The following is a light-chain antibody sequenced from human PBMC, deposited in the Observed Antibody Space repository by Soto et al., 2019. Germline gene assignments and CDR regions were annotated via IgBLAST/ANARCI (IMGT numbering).Light chain of an antibody. Sequence: QSVLTQPPSVSGAPGQRVTISCTGSSSNIGAGYDVHWYQQLPGTAPKLLIYGNSNRPSVVPDRFSGSKSGTSASLAITGLQAEDEAEYYCQSYDSSLSVVVFGGGTKLTVL. CDR2: GNS. V-gene: IGLV1-40*01. J-gene: IGLJ2*01. CDR3: QSYDSSLSVVV. CDR1: SSNIGAGYD.